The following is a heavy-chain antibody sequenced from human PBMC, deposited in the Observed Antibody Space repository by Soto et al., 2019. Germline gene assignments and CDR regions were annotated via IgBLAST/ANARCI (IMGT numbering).Heavy chain of an antibody. V-gene: IGHV1-46*01. CDR1: GYTFTSYY. J-gene: IGHJ6*02. D-gene: IGHD2-15*01. CDR2: INPSGGST. Sequence: ASVKVSCKASGYTFTSYYMHWVRQAPGQGLKWKGIINPSGGSTSYAQKYQGRVTMTRDTSTSTVYMELSSLRSEDTAVYYCARYREDIVVVGSYYYYYGMDVWGQGTTVTVSS. CDR3: ARYREDIVVVGSYYYYYGMDV.